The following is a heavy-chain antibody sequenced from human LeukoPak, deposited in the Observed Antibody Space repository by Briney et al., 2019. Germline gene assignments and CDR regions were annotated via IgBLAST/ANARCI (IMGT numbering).Heavy chain of an antibody. CDR3: ATREGYYYYGMDV. Sequence: SGTLSLTCAVSGGSISSSNWWSWVRQPPGKGLEWIGEIYHSGSTNYNPSLKSRVTISVDKSKNQFSLKLSSVTAADAAVYYCATREGYYYYGMDVWAKGTRVTVSS. CDR2: IYHSGST. J-gene: IGHJ6*04. CDR1: GGSISSSNW. V-gene: IGHV4-4*02.